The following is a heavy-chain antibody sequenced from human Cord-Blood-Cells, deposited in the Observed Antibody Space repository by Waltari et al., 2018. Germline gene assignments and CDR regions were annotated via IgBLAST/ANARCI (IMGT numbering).Heavy chain of an antibody. CDR2: MNHNRGNT. D-gene: IGHD2-21*01. CDR1: GYTFTSYD. J-gene: IGHJ3*02. V-gene: IGHV1-8*01. CDR3: ARLNCGGDCYSDAFDI. Sequence: QVQLVQSGAEVKKPGASVKVSCQASGYTFTSYDINWVRQATGQGLEWMGWMNHNRGNTGYAQKFQGRVTMTRNTSISTAYMELSSLRSEDTAVYYCARLNCGGDCYSDAFDIWGQGTMVTVSS.